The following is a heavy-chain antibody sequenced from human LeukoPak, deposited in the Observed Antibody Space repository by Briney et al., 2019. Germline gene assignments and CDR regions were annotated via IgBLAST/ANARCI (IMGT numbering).Heavy chain of an antibody. D-gene: IGHD6-19*01. V-gene: IGHV3-23*01. CDR1: AFTFSSYA. J-gene: IGHJ6*03. Sequence: GGSLRLSFAASAFTFSSYAMSWVHQAPGKGLEWVLAITGSGGSTFYADSVKGRFTISRDNSKNTLYLQMNSLRAEDTAVYYCAKGGVAENYYYYYYMDVWGKGTTVTVSS. CDR2: ITGSGGST. CDR3: AKGGVAENYYYYYYMDV.